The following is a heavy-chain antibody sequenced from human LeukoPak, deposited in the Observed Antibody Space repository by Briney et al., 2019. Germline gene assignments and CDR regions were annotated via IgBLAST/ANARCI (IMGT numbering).Heavy chain of an antibody. CDR2: ISWDGGST. CDR1: GFTFDDYT. D-gene: IGHD3-16*01. J-gene: IGHJ4*02. Sequence: GGSLGLSCAASGFTFDDYTMHWVRQAPGKGLEWVSLISWDGGSTYYADSVKGRFTISRDNSKNSLYLQMNSLRTEDTALYYCAKAIGNMITFGGFDYWGQGTLVTVSS. V-gene: IGHV3-43*01. CDR3: AKAIGNMITFGGFDY.